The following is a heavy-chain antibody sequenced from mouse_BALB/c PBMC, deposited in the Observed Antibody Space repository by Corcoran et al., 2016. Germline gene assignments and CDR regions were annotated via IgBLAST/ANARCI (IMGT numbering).Heavy chain of an antibody. J-gene: IGHJ3*01. D-gene: IGHD1-1*01. Sequence: EVQLQESGPGLVKPSQSLSLTCSVTGYSITSGFYWNWIRQFPGNKLEWMGYIGYDGSDNYNPSLKNRISISRDTSKNQFFLKLNSVTTEDTATYYCAREVYYGSSYCFAYWGQGTLVTVS. CDR3: AREVYYGSSYCFAY. V-gene: IGHV3-6*02. CDR2: IGYDGSD. CDR1: GYSITSGFY.